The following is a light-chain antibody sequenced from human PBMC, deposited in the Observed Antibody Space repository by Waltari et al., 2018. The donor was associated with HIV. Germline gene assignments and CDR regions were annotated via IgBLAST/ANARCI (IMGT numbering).Light chain of an antibody. J-gene: IGLJ3*02. V-gene: IGLV8-61*01. CDR2: STN. Sequence: QNVVTQEPSFSVSPGGTVTLTCGLSSGSVSTSYYPRWYQQTPGQAPRPLFYSTNTRSSGFPDRFSGSILGNKAALTITGAQADDESDDYCVLYMGSGIWVFGGGTKLTVL. CDR1: SGSVSTSYY. CDR3: VLYMGSGIWV.